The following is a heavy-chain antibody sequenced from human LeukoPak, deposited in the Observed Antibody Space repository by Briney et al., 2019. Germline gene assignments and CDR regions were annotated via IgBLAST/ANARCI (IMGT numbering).Heavy chain of an antibody. CDR2: IYYSVTT. V-gene: IGHV4-59*01. J-gene: IGHJ4*02. D-gene: IGHD5-12*01. Sequence: SETLSLTCTVSGGSISSYYWSWIRQPPGKGLEWIGYIYYSVTTNYNPSLKSRVTISVDTSKNQFSLKLSSVTAADTAVYYCARGLRAVDYWGQGTLVTVSS. CDR3: ARGLRAVDY. CDR1: GGSISSYY.